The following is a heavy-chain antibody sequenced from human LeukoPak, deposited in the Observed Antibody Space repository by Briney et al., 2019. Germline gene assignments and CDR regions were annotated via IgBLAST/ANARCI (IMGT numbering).Heavy chain of an antibody. J-gene: IGHJ6*03. D-gene: IGHD1/OR15-1a*01. CDR1: GFTFDDYA. CDR3: AKNNHFRNVYYCYMDV. CDR2: ISWDGGST. V-gene: IGHV3-43D*03. Sequence: PGGSLRLSCAASGFTFDDYAMHWVRHAPGKGLEWVSLISWDGGSTYYADSVKARFTISRENSKNSLYLQMNSLGAEDTALYYCAKNNHFRNVYYCYMDVWGKGTTVTVSS.